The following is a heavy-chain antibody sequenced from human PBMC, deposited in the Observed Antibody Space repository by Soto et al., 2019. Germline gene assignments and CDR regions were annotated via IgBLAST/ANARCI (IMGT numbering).Heavy chain of an antibody. CDR3: ARDRYYYGSGSGYYYGMDV. CDR1: GFTFSSYA. D-gene: IGHD3-10*01. V-gene: IGHV3-30-3*01. J-gene: IGHJ6*02. Sequence: QVQLVESGGGVVQPGRSLRLSCAASGFTFSSYAMHWVRQAPGKGLEWVAVISYDGSNKYYADSVKGRFTISRDNSKNTLYLQMNSLRAEDTAVYYCARDRYYYGSGSGYYYGMDVWGQGTTVTVSS. CDR2: ISYDGSNK.